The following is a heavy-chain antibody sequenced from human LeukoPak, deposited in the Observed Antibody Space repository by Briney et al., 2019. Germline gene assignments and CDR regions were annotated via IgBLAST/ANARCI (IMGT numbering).Heavy chain of an antibody. CDR2: IYYSGST. V-gene: IGHV4-59*12. CDR1: GGSISSYY. CDR3: ARGGRQKLVRSYYMDV. Sequence: SSETLSLTCTVSGGSISSYYWSWIRQPPGKGLEWIGYIYYSGSTNYNPSLKSRVTISVDTSKNQFSLKLSSVTAADTAKYYCARGGRQKLVRSYYMDVWGKGTTVTVSS. J-gene: IGHJ6*03. D-gene: IGHD6-13*01.